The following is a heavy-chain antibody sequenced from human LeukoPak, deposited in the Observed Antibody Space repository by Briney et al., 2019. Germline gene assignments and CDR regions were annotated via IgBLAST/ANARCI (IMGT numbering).Heavy chain of an antibody. D-gene: IGHD3-22*01. Sequence: PSETLSLTCTVSGGSISSGSYYWSWIRQPAGKGLEWIGRIYTSGSTNYNPSLKSRVTISVDTSKNQFSLKLSSVTAADTAVYYCAIQKGRYYDSSGYLGGENWFDPWGQGTLVTVSS. CDR3: AIQKGRYYDSSGYLGGENWFDP. CDR2: IYTSGST. CDR1: GGSISSGSYY. J-gene: IGHJ5*02. V-gene: IGHV4-61*02.